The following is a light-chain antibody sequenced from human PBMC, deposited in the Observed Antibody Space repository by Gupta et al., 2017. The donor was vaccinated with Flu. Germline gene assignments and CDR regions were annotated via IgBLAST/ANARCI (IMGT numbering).Light chain of an antibody. CDR1: KLGDIY. V-gene: IGLV3-1*01. Sequence: SYELTQPPSVSVSPGQTASITCSGDKLGDIYVSWYQQKPGQSPVLVIFQDNQRPSGIPGRFSGSNSGHTATLTISGTQALDEADYYCQAWDSGTCGFGGGTKLTVL. CDR3: QAWDSGTCG. CDR2: QDN. J-gene: IGLJ2*01.